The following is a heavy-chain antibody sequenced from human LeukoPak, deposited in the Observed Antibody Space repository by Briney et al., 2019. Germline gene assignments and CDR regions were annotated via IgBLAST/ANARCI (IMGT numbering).Heavy chain of an antibody. CDR2: IKQGGSEI. J-gene: IGHJ4*02. CDR1: GFTFSRFW. V-gene: IGHV3-7*01. CDR3: ARDRESASDSEGDY. Sequence: GGSLRLSCAASGFTFSRFWMSWVRQAPGKGLEYVALIKQGGSEIFHMDSVKGRFTISRDDATNSMYMQMNSLRVEDTALYYCARDRESASDSEGDYCGQGRLVTVSS. D-gene: IGHD4-11*01.